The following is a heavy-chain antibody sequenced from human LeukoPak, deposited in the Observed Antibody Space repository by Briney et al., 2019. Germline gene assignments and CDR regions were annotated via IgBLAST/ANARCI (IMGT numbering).Heavy chain of an antibody. CDR2: FSGSGGDT. CDR1: GFTFRSYA. V-gene: IGHV3-23*01. D-gene: IGHD5-12*01. J-gene: IGHJ4*02. CDR3: TTEEWLRTYYFDY. Sequence: PGGSLRLSCAASGFTFRSYAMSWVRQAPGNGLEWVSAFSGSGGDTYYADSVKGRFTISRDNSKNTLYLQMNSLKTEDTAVYYCTTEEWLRTYYFDYWGQGTLVTVSS.